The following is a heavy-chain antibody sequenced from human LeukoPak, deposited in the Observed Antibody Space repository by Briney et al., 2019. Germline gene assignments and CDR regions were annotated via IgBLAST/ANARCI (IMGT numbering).Heavy chain of an antibody. Sequence: ASVKVSCKTSGYTFTSYDISWVRQAPGQGPEWLGWINTNNGNTHYAQSLQDRVTLTTDTSTSTAYMELRSLKSDDTAIYYCAGGVSGVTPAWGQGTLVIVSS. CDR2: INTNNGNT. CDR3: AGGVSGVTPA. CDR1: GYTFTSYD. V-gene: IGHV1-18*01. J-gene: IGHJ5*02. D-gene: IGHD4-23*01.